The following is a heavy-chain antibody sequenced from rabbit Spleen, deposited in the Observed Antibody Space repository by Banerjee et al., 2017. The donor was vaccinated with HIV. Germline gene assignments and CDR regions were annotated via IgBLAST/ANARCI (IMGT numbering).Heavy chain of an antibody. CDR3: ARDTSSSFSSYGMDL. V-gene: IGHV1S40*01. J-gene: IGHJ6*01. CDR1: GVSFSISSY. CDR2: IDAGSSGFT. D-gene: IGHD1-1*01. Sequence: QSLEESGGDLVKPGASLTLTCTASGVSFSISSYMCWVRQAPGKGLEWIACIDAGSSGFTYFATWAKGRFTCSKTSSTTMTLQMTRLTAADTATYFCARDTSSSFSSYGMDLWGPGTLVTVS.